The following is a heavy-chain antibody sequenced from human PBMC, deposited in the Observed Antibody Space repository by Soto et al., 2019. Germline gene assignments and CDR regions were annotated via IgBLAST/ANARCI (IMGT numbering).Heavy chain of an antibody. Sequence: GGSLRHSCAASGFTFDDYAMHWVRQAPGKGLEWVSLISWDGGSTYYADSVKGRFTISRDNSKNSLYLQMNSLRAEDTALYYCAKDTYYDSSGSNAFDIWGQGTMVTVSS. CDR3: AKDTYYDSSGSNAFDI. CDR1: GFTFDDYA. CDR2: ISWDGGST. V-gene: IGHV3-43D*04. D-gene: IGHD3-22*01. J-gene: IGHJ3*02.